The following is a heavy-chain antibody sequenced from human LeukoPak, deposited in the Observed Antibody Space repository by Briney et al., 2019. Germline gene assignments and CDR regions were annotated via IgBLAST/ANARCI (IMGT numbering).Heavy chain of an antibody. J-gene: IGHJ4*02. Sequence: GASVNVSCKASGYTFTGYYMHWVRQAPGQGLEWMGWINPNSGRTNYAQKFQGRVTITADESTSTAYMELSRLRSEDTAVYYCARGRVVATISLFDYWGQGTLVTVSS. D-gene: IGHD5-12*01. CDR1: GYTFTGYY. V-gene: IGHV1-2*02. CDR2: INPNSGRT. CDR3: ARGRVVATISLFDY.